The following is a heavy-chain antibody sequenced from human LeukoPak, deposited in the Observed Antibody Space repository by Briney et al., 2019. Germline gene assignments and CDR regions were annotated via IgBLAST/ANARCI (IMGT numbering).Heavy chain of an antibody. V-gene: IGHV4-59*01. CDR2: IYHSGST. Sequence: SETLSLTCTVSGGSISSYYWSWIRQPPGKGLEWIGYIYHSGSTNYNPSLKSRVSISVDTSKNQFSLKLSSVTAADTAVYSCARIRIPYYYFDYWGQGTLVTVSS. D-gene: IGHD3-10*01. CDR1: GGSISSYY. J-gene: IGHJ4*02. CDR3: ARIRIPYYYFDY.